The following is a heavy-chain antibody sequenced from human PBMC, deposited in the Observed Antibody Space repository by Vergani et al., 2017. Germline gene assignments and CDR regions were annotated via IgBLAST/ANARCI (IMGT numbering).Heavy chain of an antibody. CDR3: ARASYVVWSGHSFDY. V-gene: IGHV2-5*01. J-gene: IGHJ4*02. CDR2: IYWNDDK. D-gene: IGHD3-3*01. CDR1: GFSFTTNGVG. Sequence: QITLRESGPTLVRPTQSLTLTCNFSGFSFTTNGVGVGWIRQPPGKALEWLGFIYWNDDKRDSPSLKSRLTITKDTSKTQLVLTMTSMDPVDTATYYCARASYVVWSGHSFDYWGQGTLVTVSS.